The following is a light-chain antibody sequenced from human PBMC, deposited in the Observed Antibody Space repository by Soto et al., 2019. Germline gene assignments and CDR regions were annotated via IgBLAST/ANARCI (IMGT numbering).Light chain of an antibody. Sequence: DIQLTQSASSLCTSVGDRVTITCRASQSISSYLNWYQQKPGKAPKLLIYAASSLQSGVPSRFSGSASGTDFTLTISRLEPEDFAVYYCHQYGDSLWTFGQGTKV. CDR3: HQYGDSLWT. CDR2: AAS. CDR1: QSISSY. J-gene: IGKJ1*01. V-gene: IGKV1-39*01.